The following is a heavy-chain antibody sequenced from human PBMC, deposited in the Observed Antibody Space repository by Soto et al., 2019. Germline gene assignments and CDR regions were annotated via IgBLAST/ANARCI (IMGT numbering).Heavy chain of an antibody. CDR2: TYFRSNWYN. CDR3: AKGDQLGTKTGYAFDP. Sequence: SQTLSLTCAISGDSVSINTASWNWIRQSPSRGLECLGRTYFRSNWYNDYAVSVKSRIIINQDTSNNQFSLQLNSVTPEDTAVYFGAKGDQLGTKTGYAFDPWGQGIMVTVSS. CDR1: GDSVSINTAS. J-gene: IGHJ5*02. V-gene: IGHV6-1*01. D-gene: IGHD5-12*01.